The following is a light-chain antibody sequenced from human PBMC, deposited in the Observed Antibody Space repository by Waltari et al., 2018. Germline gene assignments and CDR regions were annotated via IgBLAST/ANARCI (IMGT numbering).Light chain of an antibody. CDR3: GTWDTRLRAGV. CDR1: RFNIGNNY. Sequence: SVLTQPPSLSAAPGQKVTISCPGARFNIGNNYVSWYQQVPGTVPKLLIYENKRRPSGIPDRFSASKSGTSATLDITGLQPGDEADYYCGTWDTRLRAGVFGGGTSLTV. V-gene: IGLV1-51*01. J-gene: IGLJ3*02. CDR2: ENK.